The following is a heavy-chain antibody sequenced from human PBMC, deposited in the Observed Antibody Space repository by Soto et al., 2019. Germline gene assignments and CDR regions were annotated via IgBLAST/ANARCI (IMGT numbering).Heavy chain of an antibody. CDR3: ARATIEYISSPGFGYDF. J-gene: IGHJ4*02. CDR1: GYGFTGYL. CDR2: IKPNSGGT. Sequence: SVKGDRKAVGYGFTGYLVDCVIQAHEQGLEWMGCIKPNSGGTNYAQKFQGWVTMSRDTSISTAYMELSRLRSDDTAVYYCARATIEYISSPGFGYDFLGQGTPVIAPQ. V-gene: IGHV1-2*04. D-gene: IGHD6-6*01.